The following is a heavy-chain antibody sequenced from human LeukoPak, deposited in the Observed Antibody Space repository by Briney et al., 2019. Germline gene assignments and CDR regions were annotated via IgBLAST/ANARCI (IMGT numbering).Heavy chain of an antibody. J-gene: IGHJ5*02. Sequence: SQTLSLTCTVSGGSISSGSYYWSWIRHPAGKGLEWIGRIHTSGSTNQNPSLKSRVTISVDTSKNQFFLKLSSVSAAYTAVYYCARLSYYYDRTWGQGTLVTVSS. CDR2: IHTSGST. CDR3: ARLSYYYDRT. CDR1: GGSISSGSYY. D-gene: IGHD3-22*01. V-gene: IGHV4-61*02.